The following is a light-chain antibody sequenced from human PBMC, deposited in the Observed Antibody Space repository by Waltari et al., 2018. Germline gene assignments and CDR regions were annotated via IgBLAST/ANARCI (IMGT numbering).Light chain of an antibody. CDR3: QQYTNWPLT. V-gene: IGKV3D-15*01. CDR2: DAS. J-gene: IGKJ4*01. CDR1: QNIRST. Sequence: EIVLTQSPATLSVSPGERATLSCWASQNIRSTLAWYQQKPGQAPRLLIYDASTRATGIPVRFSGSGSGTYFTLTISSLQSEDFAVYYCQQYTNWPLTFGGGTKVEI.